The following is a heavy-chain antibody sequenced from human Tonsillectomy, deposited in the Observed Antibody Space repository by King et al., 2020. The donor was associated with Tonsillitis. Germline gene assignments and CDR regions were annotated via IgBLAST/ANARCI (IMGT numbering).Heavy chain of an antibody. D-gene: IGHD4-23*01. CDR1: GFTFTTYG. J-gene: IGHJ6*03. Sequence: LVESGGGVVQPGRSLRLSCAASGFTFTTYGLHWVRQAPGKGLEWVAVISSDGSDQYSSDSEKGRFTVSRDNSKNTLFLQMNSLRPEDTAVYYCAREKPRWKYMDAWGKGTTVTVSS. CDR2: ISSDGSDQ. CDR3: AREKPRWKYMDA. V-gene: IGHV3-30*03.